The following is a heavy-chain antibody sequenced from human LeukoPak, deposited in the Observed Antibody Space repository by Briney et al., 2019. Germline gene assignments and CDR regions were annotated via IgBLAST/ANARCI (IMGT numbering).Heavy chain of an antibody. CDR3: ARDRGGSYDFWSGYYLYYYYYMDV. D-gene: IGHD3-3*01. Sequence: GSLRLSCATSGFTFDDYSMHWVRQAPGKGLEWVSSVRVDGHTTFYADSVKGRFTISRDNSKNTLYLQMNSLRAEDTAVYYCARDRGGSYDFWSGYYLYYYYYMDVWGKGTTVTVSS. V-gene: IGHV3-23*01. J-gene: IGHJ6*03. CDR2: VRVDGHTT. CDR1: GFTFDDYS.